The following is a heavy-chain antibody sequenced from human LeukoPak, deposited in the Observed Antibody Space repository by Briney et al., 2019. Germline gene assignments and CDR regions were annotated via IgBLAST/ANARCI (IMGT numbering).Heavy chain of an antibody. J-gene: IGHJ4*02. CDR2: IYYSGST. CDR3: ARHDYGDYGGFDY. V-gene: IGHV4-39*01. CDR1: GGSISSGSYY. D-gene: IGHD4-17*01. Sequence: SETLSLTCTVSGGSISSGSYYWGWIRQPPGKGLEWIGSIYYSGSTYYNPSLKSRVTISVDTSKNQFSLKLSSVTAADTAVYFCARHDYGDYGGFDYWGQGTLVTVSS.